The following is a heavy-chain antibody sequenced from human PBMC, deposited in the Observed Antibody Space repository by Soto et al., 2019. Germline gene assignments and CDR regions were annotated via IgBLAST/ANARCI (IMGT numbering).Heavy chain of an antibody. CDR3: SITRRDGYNNYYYYYGMDV. J-gene: IGHJ6*02. D-gene: IGHD5-12*01. V-gene: IGHV3-21*01. Sequence: AGGSLRLSCAASGFTFSSYNMNWVRQAPGKGLEWVSSISSSSSYIYYADSVKGRFTISRDNAKNSLYLQMNSLRAEDTAVYYCSITRRDGYNNYYYYYGMDVWGQGTTVTVSS. CDR2: ISSSSSYI. CDR1: GFTFSSYN.